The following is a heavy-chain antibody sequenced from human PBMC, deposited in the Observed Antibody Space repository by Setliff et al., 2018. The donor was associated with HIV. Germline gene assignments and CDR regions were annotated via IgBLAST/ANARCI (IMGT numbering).Heavy chain of an antibody. Sequence: PSETLSLTCFVSGVSISDHYWGWIRQPPGKGLEWIGYIYSSGTTQYNPSVESRVTMSLDTSRDQFSLNLRSVTAADTAVYFCAREHCSGGSCNGFDIWGQGTMVTVSS. CDR1: GVSISDHY. CDR3: AREHCSGGSCNGFDI. D-gene: IGHD2-15*01. J-gene: IGHJ3*02. V-gene: IGHV4-4*09. CDR2: IYSSGTT.